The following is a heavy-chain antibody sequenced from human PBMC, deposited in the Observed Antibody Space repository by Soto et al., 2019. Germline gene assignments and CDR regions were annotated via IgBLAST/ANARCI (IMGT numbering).Heavy chain of an antibody. Sequence: QVQLQESGPGLVKPSQTLSLTCTVSGGSISSGGYYWNWIRQHPGKGLEWIGFIYDSGNTYYNPSLKSRVTISVDTSKNQLSLKLSSVTAADTAVYYCAREPSQQLKDTFDIWGQGTMVTVSS. CDR2: IYDSGNT. J-gene: IGHJ3*02. D-gene: IGHD1-1*01. V-gene: IGHV4-31*03. CDR3: AREPSQQLKDTFDI. CDR1: GGSISSGGYY.